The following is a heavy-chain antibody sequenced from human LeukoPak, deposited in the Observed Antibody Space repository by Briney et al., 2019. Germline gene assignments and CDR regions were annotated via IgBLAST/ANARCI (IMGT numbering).Heavy chain of an antibody. J-gene: IGHJ4*02. CDR1: GDTFTCYW. CDR2: IYPGDSDT. CDR3: ARRNDYGADSRLCAFDY. V-gene: IGHV5-51*01. D-gene: IGHD4-17*01. Sequence: GESLKISCKGSGDTFTCYWIGWMRHMPGKGLEWMGIIYPGDSDTRYSPSFQGQVTISADKSSSTSCLQWSSLKASDTAIYYCARRNDYGADSRLCAFDYWGQGTLVTVSS.